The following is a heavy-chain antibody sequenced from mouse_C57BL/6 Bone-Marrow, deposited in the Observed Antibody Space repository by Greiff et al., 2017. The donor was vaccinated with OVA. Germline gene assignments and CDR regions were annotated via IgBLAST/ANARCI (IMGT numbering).Heavy chain of an antibody. D-gene: IGHD1-1*01. CDR3: ARVITTVVATGFDY. CDR1: GFTFSDYY. V-gene: IGHV5-16*01. J-gene: IGHJ2*01. Sequence: EVMLVESEGGLVQPGSSMKLSCTASGFTFSDYYMAWVRQVPEKGLEWVANINYDGSSTNYLDSLKSRFIISRDNAKNILYLQMSSLKSEDTATYYCARVITTVVATGFDYWGQGTTLTVSS. CDR2: INYDGSST.